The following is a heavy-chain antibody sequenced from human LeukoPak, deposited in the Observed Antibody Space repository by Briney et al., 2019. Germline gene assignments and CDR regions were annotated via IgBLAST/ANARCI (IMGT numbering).Heavy chain of an antibody. V-gene: IGHV3-23*01. CDR3: LPSDG. J-gene: IGHJ4*02. CDR1: GFCFSNFD. Sequence: TGGSLRLSCAPSGFCFSNFDMTWVRQAPGKGLEWVASISRSGDITNYADSGKGRFTISRDNSKNTLYLQMNSLRAEDTAVYYCLPSDGGGQGTLVTVSS. D-gene: IGHD3-10*01. CDR2: ISRSGDIT.